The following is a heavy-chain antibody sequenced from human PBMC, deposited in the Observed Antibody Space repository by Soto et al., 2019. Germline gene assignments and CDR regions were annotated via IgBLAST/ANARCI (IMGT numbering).Heavy chain of an antibody. J-gene: IGHJ4*02. CDR3: VRELGLAY. D-gene: IGHD7-27*01. Sequence: PGESLKISCAASGFTLSNYWMTWVRQAPGKGLEWVANINKDGSQKNYVDSVKGRFTIARDNGQNSLSLQINSLGVEDTAVYYCVRELGLAYWGQGALVTVSS. CDR1: GFTLSNYW. CDR2: INKDGSQK. V-gene: IGHV3-7*03.